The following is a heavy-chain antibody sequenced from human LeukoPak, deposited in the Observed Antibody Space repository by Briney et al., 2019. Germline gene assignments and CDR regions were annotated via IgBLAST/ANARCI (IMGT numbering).Heavy chain of an antibody. CDR3: ARDLNRFDP. CDR1: GFTFSDYS. V-gene: IGHV3-48*04. CDR2: ISSSSDTI. J-gene: IGHJ5*02. Sequence: GGSLRLSCAASGFTFSDYSFNWVRQPPGKGLEWLSYISSSSDTIYYADSVKGRFTISRDNARNSLYLQMNTLRVEDTAVYYCARDLNRFDPWGRGTLVTVSS.